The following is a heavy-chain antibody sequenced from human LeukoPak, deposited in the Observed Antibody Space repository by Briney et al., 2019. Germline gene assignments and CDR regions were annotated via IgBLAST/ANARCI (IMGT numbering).Heavy chain of an antibody. Sequence: GRSLRLSCSASGFTFGDYAMTWVRQAPGQGLEWVGFIKRKAYGGTTEYAASVKGRFTISRDDSKSIAYLQMNSLKTEDTAVYYCTIEREDDSSGYPDAFDIWGQGTMVSVST. CDR2: IKRKAYGGTT. J-gene: IGHJ3*02. D-gene: IGHD3-22*01. CDR1: GFTFGDYA. CDR3: TIEREDDSSGYPDAFDI. V-gene: IGHV3-49*04.